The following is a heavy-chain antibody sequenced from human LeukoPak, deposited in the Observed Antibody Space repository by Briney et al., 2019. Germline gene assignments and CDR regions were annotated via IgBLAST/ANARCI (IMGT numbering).Heavy chain of an antibody. V-gene: IGHV4-59*01. CDR2: IYYSGST. Sequence: PSETLSLTCTVSGGSISSYHWSWIRQPPGKGLEWIGYIYYSGSTNYNPSLKSRVTISVDTSKNQFSLKLSSVTAADTAVYYCARAYDYVWGSYRYKDYYGMDVWGQGTTVTVSS. CDR3: ARAYDYVWGSYRYKDYYGMDV. J-gene: IGHJ6*02. CDR1: GGSISSYH. D-gene: IGHD3-16*02.